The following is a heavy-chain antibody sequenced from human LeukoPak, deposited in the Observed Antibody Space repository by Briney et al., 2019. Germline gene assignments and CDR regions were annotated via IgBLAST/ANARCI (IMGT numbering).Heavy chain of an antibody. Sequence: PPETLSLTRTVSGGSPRISSYYRGWTRHPPGKGLEWIGSVYYTGASYYNPSLESRVTISVDRSKNQFFLKLTSVTAADTAFYYCARKDYGDNREFDYWGQGTLVTVSS. CDR3: ARKDYGDNREFDY. CDR2: VYYTGAS. V-gene: IGHV4-39*07. D-gene: IGHD4-17*01. J-gene: IGHJ4*02. CDR1: GGSPRISSYY.